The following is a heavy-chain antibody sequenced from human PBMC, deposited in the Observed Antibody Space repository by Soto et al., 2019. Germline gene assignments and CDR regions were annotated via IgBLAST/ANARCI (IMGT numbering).Heavy chain of an antibody. CDR2: INPDAGAT. J-gene: IGHJ5*02. Sequence: ASVKVSCKASAYSFTTYHIHWVRQAPGQGLEWMGLINPDAGATNYAQRFQGRLRLTRDTSTSTVYTELRSLRFDDTAVYYCARGDIVLVPASEGNWFDPWGQGTLVTV. CDR1: AYSFTTYH. CDR3: ARGDIVLVPASEGNWFDP. D-gene: IGHD2-2*01. V-gene: IGHV1-46*01.